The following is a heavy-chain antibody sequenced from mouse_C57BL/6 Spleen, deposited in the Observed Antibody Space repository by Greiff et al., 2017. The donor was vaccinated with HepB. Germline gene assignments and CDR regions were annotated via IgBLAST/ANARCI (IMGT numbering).Heavy chain of an antibody. Sequence: QVQLQQSGAELVKPGASVKFSCKASGYTFTSYWMYWVKQRPGQGLEWIGMIYPESGGTNYNAKFKGKATLTVDKSSSTAYMHHSSLTSEDSAVYYCARRGDYYPVAYWGQGTLVTVSA. CDR3: ARRGDYYPVAY. V-gene: IGHV1-64*01. CDR2: IYPESGGT. D-gene: IGHD1-1*01. CDR1: GYTFTSYW. J-gene: IGHJ3*01.